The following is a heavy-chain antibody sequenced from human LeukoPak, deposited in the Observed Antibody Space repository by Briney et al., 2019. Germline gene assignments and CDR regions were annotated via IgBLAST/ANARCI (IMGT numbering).Heavy chain of an antibody. CDR3: ARDRNRYSSSSDY. CDR1: GYTFTGYY. J-gene: IGHJ4*02. Sequence: ASVKVSCKASGYTFTGYYMHWVRQAPGQGLEWMGWINPNSGGTNYAQKFQGRVTMTRDTSISTAYMGLSRLRSDDTAVYYCARDRNRYSSSSDYWGQGTLVTVSS. V-gene: IGHV1-2*02. CDR2: INPNSGGT. D-gene: IGHD6-6*01.